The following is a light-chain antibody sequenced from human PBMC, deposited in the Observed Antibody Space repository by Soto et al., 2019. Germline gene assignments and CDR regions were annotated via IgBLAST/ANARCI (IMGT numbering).Light chain of an antibody. Sequence: EIVLTQSPGTLSLSPGERATLSCRASQGVSRGYLAWYQQKAGQAPRLLIYGASSRATGIPDRISGSGSGTDFTLTISRLEPEDFAVYYCQQYGSSPITFGQGTRLEIK. CDR2: GAS. CDR1: QGVSRGY. CDR3: QQYGSSPIT. V-gene: IGKV3-20*01. J-gene: IGKJ5*01.